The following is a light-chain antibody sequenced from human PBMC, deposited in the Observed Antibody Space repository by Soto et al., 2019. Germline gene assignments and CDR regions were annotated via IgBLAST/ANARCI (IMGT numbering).Light chain of an antibody. CDR2: DAS. CDR1: QSVSRY. V-gene: IGKV3-11*01. Sequence: EIVFTQSPATLSFSPVERATLSCRASQSVSRYLAWYQQKPGQAPRLLIYDASNRATGIPARFSGSGSGTDFTLTISSLEPEDIAVYYCQQYGSSPITFGQGTRLEI. CDR3: QQYGSSPIT. J-gene: IGKJ5*01.